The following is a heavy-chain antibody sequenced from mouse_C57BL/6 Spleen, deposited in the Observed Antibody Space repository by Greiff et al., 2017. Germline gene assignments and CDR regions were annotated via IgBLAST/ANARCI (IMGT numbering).Heavy chain of an antibody. J-gene: IGHJ4*01. V-gene: IGHV1-81*01. Sequence: QVQLKESGAELARPGASVKLSCKASGYTFTSYGISWVKQRTGQGLEWIGEIYPRSGNTYYNEKFKGKATLTADKSSSTAYMELRSLTSEDSAVYFCARGTMVTTGYAMGDWGQGTSVTVSS. CDR2: IYPRSGNT. CDR3: ARGTMVTTGYAMGD. CDR1: GYTFTSYG. D-gene: IGHD2-2*01.